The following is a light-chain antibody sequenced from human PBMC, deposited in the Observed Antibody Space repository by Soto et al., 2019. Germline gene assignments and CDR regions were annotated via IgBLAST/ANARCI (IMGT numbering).Light chain of an antibody. CDR3: CSYTSSTSLI. Sequence: QSALTQPASVSGSPGQSITISCTGTSSDIGGYKYVSWYQQHPGKVPKLLIYDVNNRPSGVSDHFSGSKSGNTASLTISGLQAEDEAEYYCCSYTSSTSLIFGGGTKLTVL. CDR2: DVN. CDR1: SSDIGGYKY. V-gene: IGLV2-14*03. J-gene: IGLJ2*01.